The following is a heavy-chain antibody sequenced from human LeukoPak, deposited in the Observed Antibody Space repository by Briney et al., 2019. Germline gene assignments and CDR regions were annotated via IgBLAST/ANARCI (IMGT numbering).Heavy chain of an antibody. CDR1: GDSISSGDYY. J-gene: IGHJ5*02. CDR2: SYSRGGT. CDR3: ARNWRRGWFDP. V-gene: IGHV4-61*02. D-gene: IGHD1-1*01. Sequence: SQTLSLTCAVSGDSISSGDYYWSWIRQPAGKGLEWIGRSYSRGGTNYNPSLKSRVTISEDVSKSQFSLRLSSVTAADTAVYYCARNWRRGWFDPWGQGILVTVSS.